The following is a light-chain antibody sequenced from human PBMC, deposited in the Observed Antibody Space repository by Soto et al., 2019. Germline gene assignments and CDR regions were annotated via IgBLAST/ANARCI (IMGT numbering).Light chain of an antibody. CDR3: SSYPSSSFRG. Sequence: QSVLTQPASVSGSPGQSITICCTGTSSDVGGYNYVSWYQQHPGKAPKLMIYEVSNRPSGVSNRFSGSKSGNTASLTISGLQAEAEADYYFSSYPSSSFRGFGTGTKVTVL. CDR1: SSDVGGYNY. J-gene: IGLJ1*01. V-gene: IGLV2-14*01. CDR2: EVS.